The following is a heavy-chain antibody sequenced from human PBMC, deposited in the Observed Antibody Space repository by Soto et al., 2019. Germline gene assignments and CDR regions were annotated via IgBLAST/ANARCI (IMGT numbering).Heavy chain of an antibody. CDR3: ARGHSSGWYRNDAFDI. J-gene: IGHJ3*02. D-gene: IGHD6-19*01. CDR1: GYTFTSYD. V-gene: IGHV1-8*01. CDR2: MNPNSGNT. Sequence: GASLKVSCKASGYTFTSYDINWVRHATGQGLEWMGWMNPNSGNTGYAQRFQGRVTMTRNTSISTAYMELSSLRSEDTAVYYCARGHSSGWYRNDAFDIWGQGTMVTVSS.